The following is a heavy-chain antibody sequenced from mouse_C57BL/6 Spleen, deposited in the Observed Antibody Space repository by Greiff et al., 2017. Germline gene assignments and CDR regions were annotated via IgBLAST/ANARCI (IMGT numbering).Heavy chain of an antibody. CDR3: ARSFYSGDYWYFDV. D-gene: IGHD2-1*01. J-gene: IGHJ1*03. CDR2: IDPSDSET. Sequence: QVQLQQPGAELVRPGSSVKLSCKASGYTFTSYWMHWVKQRPIQGLEWIGNIDPSDSETHYNQKFKDKATLTVDKSSSTAYMQLSSLTSEDSAVYYCARSFYSGDYWYFDVWGTGTTVTVSS. V-gene: IGHV1-52*01. CDR1: GYTFTSYW.